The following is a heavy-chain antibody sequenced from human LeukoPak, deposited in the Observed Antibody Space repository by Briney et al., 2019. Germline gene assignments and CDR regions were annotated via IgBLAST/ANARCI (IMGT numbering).Heavy chain of an antibody. CDR3: ARSCYDSSGYYTHLDY. D-gene: IGHD3-22*01. Sequence: SETLSLTCTVSGGSISSYYWSWIRQPPGKGLEWIGYIYYSGSTNYNPSLKSRVTISVDTSKNQFTLKLSSVTAADTAGYYCARSCYDSSGYYTHLDYWGQGTRVTVSS. CDR2: IYYSGST. J-gene: IGHJ4*02. CDR1: GGSISSYY. V-gene: IGHV4-59*01.